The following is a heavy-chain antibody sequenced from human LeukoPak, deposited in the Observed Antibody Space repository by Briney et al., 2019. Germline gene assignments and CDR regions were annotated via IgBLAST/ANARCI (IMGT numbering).Heavy chain of an antibody. J-gene: IGHJ6*03. V-gene: IGHV1-24*01. CDR3: ATDVDIVATIPHFPGYYMDV. CDR2: FDPEDGET. Sequence: ASVKVSFKVSGYTLTELSMHWVRQAPGKGLKWMGGFDPEDGETIYAQKFQGRVTMTEDTSTDTAYMELSSLRSEDTAVYYCATDVDIVATIPHFPGYYMDVWGKGTTVTVSS. CDR1: GYTLTELS. D-gene: IGHD5-12*01.